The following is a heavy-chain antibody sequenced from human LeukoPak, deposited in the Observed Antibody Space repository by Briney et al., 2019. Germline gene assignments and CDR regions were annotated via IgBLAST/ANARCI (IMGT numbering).Heavy chain of an antibody. V-gene: IGHV1-2*02. D-gene: IGHD2-15*01. J-gene: IGHJ4*02. CDR3: ARGYCSGGSCYALDY. CDR1: GYTFTGYY. Sequence: ASVTVSCKASGYTFTGYYMHWVRQAPGQGLEWMGWINPNSGGTNYAQKFQGRVTMTRDTSITTAYMELSRLRSDDTAVFHCARGYCSGGSCYALDYWGQGTLVTVSS. CDR2: INPNSGGT.